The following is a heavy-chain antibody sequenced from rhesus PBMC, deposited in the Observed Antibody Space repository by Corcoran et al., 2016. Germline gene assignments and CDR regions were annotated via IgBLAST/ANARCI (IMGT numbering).Heavy chain of an antibody. D-gene: IGHD6-43*01. Sequence: QVQLVQSGAEVKKPGSSVKVSCKASGYTFTDYYMHWVRQAPGQGLEWRREINTKTGGTNYAQKFQGRVTRTRDTSTSTAYMELSSRRSEDTAVYYCARDRGIAAACDYWGQGVLVTVSS. CDR2: INTKTGGT. CDR1: GYTFTDYY. J-gene: IGHJ4*01. V-gene: IGHV1-138*01. CDR3: ARDRGIAAACDY.